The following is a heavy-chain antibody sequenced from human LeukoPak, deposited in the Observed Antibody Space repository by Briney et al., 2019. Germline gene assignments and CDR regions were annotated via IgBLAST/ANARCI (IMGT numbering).Heavy chain of an antibody. CDR2: ISAYNGNT. V-gene: IGHV1-18*01. D-gene: IGHD4-23*01. CDR3: ARDFPRYPYGGLTY. Sequence: GASVKVSCKASGYTFTSYDINWVRQAPGQGLEWMGWISAYNGNTNYAQKLQGRVTMTTDTSTSTAYMELRSLRSDDTAVYYCARDFPRYPYGGLTYWGQGTLVTVSS. J-gene: IGHJ4*02. CDR1: GYTFTSYD.